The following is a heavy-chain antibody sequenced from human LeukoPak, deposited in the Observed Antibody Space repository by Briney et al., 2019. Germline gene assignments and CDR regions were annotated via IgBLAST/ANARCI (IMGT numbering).Heavy chain of an antibody. Sequence: PQTLSLTCTVSGGSISSGGYYWSWIRQHPGKGLEWIGYIYYSGSTYYNPSLKSRVTISVDTSKNQFSLKLSSVTAADTAVYYCARDNWNYGSSMDVWGQGTTVTVSS. J-gene: IGHJ6*02. V-gene: IGHV4-31*03. CDR2: IYYSGST. CDR1: GGSISSGGYY. CDR3: ARDNWNYGSSMDV. D-gene: IGHD1-7*01.